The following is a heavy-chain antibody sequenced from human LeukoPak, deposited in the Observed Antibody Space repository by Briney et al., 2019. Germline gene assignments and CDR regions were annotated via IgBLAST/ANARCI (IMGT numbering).Heavy chain of an antibody. J-gene: IGHJ4*02. CDR1: GHTFTSYY. CDR2: INPSGGST. D-gene: IGHD3-22*01. Sequence: GASVKVSCKASGHTFTSYYMHWVRQAPGQGLEWMGIINPSGGSTSYAQKFQGRVTMTRDTSTSTVYMELSSLRSEDTAVYYCARSQGSYYDSSALSDYWGQGTLVTVSS. CDR3: ARSQGSYYDSSALSDY. V-gene: IGHV1-46*01.